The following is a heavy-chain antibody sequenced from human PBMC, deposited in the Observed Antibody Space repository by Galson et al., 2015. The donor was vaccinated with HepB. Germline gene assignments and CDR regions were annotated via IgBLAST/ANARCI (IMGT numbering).Heavy chain of an antibody. CDR3: AKVFSSGWYGLFDY. D-gene: IGHD6-19*01. J-gene: IGHJ4*02. CDR2: ISGSGGST. CDR1: GFTFSSYA. Sequence: SLRLSCAASGFTFSSYAMSWVRQAPGKGLEWVSAISGSGGSTHYADSVKGRFTISRDNSKNTLYLQMNSLRAEDTAVYYCAKVFSSGWYGLFDYWGQGTLVTVSS. V-gene: IGHV3-23*01.